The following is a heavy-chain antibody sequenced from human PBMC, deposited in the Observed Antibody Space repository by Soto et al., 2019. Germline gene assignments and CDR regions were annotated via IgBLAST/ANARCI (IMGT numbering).Heavy chain of an antibody. V-gene: IGHV2-5*02. D-gene: IGHD4-17*01. CDR2: IYWDDDK. Sequence: QITLKESGPTLVKPTQTLTLTCTFSGFSLTTSGVGVGWIRQPPGKALEWLALIYWDDDKRYSPSLRSRLTITKDNSKNQVVLTMTNMDPVDTATYYCAHRMTYDDWDYWGQGTLVTVSS. J-gene: IGHJ4*02. CDR3: AHRMTYDDWDY. CDR1: GFSLTTSGVG.